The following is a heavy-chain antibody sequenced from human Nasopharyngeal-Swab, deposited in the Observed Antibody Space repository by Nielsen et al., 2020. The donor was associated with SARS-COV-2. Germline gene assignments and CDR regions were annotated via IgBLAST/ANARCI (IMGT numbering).Heavy chain of an antibody. V-gene: IGHV4-4*02. CDR1: GGSISSSNW. D-gene: IGHD3-3*01. CDR3: ARDSSRRSRGSYYYYGMDV. Sequence: SETLSLTCAVSGGSISSSNWWSWVRQPPGKGLEWIGEVYHSGSTNYNPSLKSRVTISVDKSKNQFSLKLSSVTAADTAVYYCARDSSRRSRGSYYYYGMDVWGQGTTVTVSS. J-gene: IGHJ6*02. CDR2: VYHSGST.